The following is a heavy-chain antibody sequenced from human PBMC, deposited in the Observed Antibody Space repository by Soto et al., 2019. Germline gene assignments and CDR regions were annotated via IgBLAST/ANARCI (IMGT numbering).Heavy chain of an antibody. J-gene: IGHJ6*02. CDR2: IYHSGST. CDR1: GGSISSGGYS. D-gene: IGHD4-4*01. CDR3: ARAGKVTHYGMDV. V-gene: IGHV4-30-2*01. Sequence: SETLSLTCAVSGGSISSGGYSWSWIRQPPGKGLEWIGYIYHSGSTYYNPSLKSRVTISVDRSKNQFSLKLSSVTAADTAVYYCARAGKVTHYGMDVWGQGTTVTVSS.